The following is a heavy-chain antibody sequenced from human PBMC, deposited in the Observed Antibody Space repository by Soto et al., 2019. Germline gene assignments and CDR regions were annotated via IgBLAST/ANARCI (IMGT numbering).Heavy chain of an antibody. J-gene: IGHJ4*02. V-gene: IGHV3-33*01. CDR3: VRAVGPYDY. Sequence: QVQLVESGGGVVQPGRALRLSCTTSGFIFSTYGIHWVRQAPGKGLEWVAVIWPDGSNKYYADSVKGRFTISRDNSRNILWLQMNSLRAEDTAIDYCVRAVGPYDYWGQGTLVTVSS. CDR1: GFIFSTYG. D-gene: IGHD1-26*01. CDR2: IWPDGSNK.